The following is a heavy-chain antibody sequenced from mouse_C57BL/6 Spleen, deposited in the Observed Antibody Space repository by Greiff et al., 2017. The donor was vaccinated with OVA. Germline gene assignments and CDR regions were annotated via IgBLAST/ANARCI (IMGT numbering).Heavy chain of an antibody. CDR2: IWSGGST. V-gene: IGHV2-2*01. Sequence: LQESGPGLVQPSQSLSITCTVSGFSLTSYGVHWVRQSPGKGLEWLGVIWSGGSTDYNAAFISSLSISKDNSKGQVFFEMNSLQADDPAIYYCSKNGAHYYGSSYLYYFDCWGQGTTLTVSS. CDR3: SKNGAHYYGSSYLYYFDC. D-gene: IGHD1-1*01. J-gene: IGHJ2*01. CDR1: GFSLTSYG.